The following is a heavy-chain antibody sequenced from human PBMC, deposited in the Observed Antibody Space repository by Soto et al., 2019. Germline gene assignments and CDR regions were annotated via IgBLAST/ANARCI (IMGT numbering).Heavy chain of an antibody. CDR3: ARHAAADDYLYYGMDV. V-gene: IGHV4-39*01. Sequence: PSETLSLTCTVSGGSITSSSYYWGWIRQPPGKGLEWIGSIYYSGSTYYNPSLKSRVTISVDTSKNQFSLWLSSVTAADTAGFYCARHAAADDYLYYGMDVWGQVTTVT. D-gene: IGHD6-13*01. J-gene: IGHJ6*02. CDR2: IYYSGST. CDR1: GGSITSSSYY.